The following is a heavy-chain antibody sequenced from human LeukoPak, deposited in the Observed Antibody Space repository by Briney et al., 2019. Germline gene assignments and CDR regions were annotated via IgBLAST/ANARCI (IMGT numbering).Heavy chain of an antibody. CDR3: ARAQYYYGSGSYERDY. CDR1: GFTVSNNY. D-gene: IGHD3-10*01. CDR2: IYGGDST. J-gene: IGHJ4*02. Sequence: GGSLRLSCAASGFTVSNNYMSWVRQAPGKGLEWVSVIYGGDSTYYADSVKGRFTTSRDNSKNTLYLQMNNLRAEDTAVYYCARAQYYYGSGSYERDYWGQGTLVTVSS. V-gene: IGHV3-66*01.